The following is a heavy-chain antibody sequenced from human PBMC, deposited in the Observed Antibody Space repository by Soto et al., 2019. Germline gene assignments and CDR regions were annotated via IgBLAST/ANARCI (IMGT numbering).Heavy chain of an antibody. D-gene: IGHD5-18*01. CDR3: ARINGYSYALPAYFDY. J-gene: IGHJ4*02. Sequence: QVQLQESGPGLVKPSETLSLTCTVSGGSVSSGSYYWSWIRQPPGKGLEWIGYIYYSGSTNYNPSPKSRVPISRDTSKNQFSLKLSSVTAADTAVYYSARINGYSYALPAYFDYWGQGTRVTVSS. CDR1: GGSVSSGSYY. V-gene: IGHV4-61*01. CDR2: IYYSGST.